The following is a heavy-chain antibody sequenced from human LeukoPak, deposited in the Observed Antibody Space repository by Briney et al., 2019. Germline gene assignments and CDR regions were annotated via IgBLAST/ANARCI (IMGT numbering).Heavy chain of an antibody. D-gene: IGHD6-19*01. CDR3: TANLTCSSGWYWFDP. V-gene: IGHV3-15*01. J-gene: IGHJ5*02. Sequence: PGGSLRVSCAASEFTFSNAWMSWVRQAPGQGLEWVGRIQSKTDGRTTDYAAPVKGRFTISRDDSKNTLYLQMTRLKSEDAAVYYCTANLTCSSGWYWFDPWGQGTLVTVSS. CDR1: EFTFSNAW. CDR2: IQSKTDGRTT.